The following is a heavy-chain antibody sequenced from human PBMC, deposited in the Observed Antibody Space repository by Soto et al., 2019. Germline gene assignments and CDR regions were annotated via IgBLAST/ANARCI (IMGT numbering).Heavy chain of an antibody. V-gene: IGHV1-69*13. D-gene: IGHD5-12*01. CDR1: GGTFSSYA. J-gene: IGHJ6*02. Sequence: VKVSCKASGGTFSSYAISWVRQAPGQGLEWMGGIIPIFGTANYAQKFQGRVTITADESTSTAYMELSSLRSEDTAVYYCARAKTIVATISKSYGMDVWGQGTTVTVSS. CDR3: ARAKTIVATISKSYGMDV. CDR2: IIPIFGTA.